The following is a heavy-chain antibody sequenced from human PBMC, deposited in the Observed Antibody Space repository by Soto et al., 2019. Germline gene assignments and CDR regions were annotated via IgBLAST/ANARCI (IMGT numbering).Heavy chain of an antibody. J-gene: IGHJ4*02. D-gene: IGHD2-2*01. Sequence: SETLSLTCTVSGGSISSGGYYWSWIRQHPGKGLEWIGYIYYSGSTYYNPSLKSRVTISVDTSKNQFSLKLSSVTAADTAVYHCARSSTGAIYFDYWGQGTLVTVSS. CDR2: IYYSGST. CDR3: ARSSTGAIYFDY. V-gene: IGHV4-31*03. CDR1: GGSISSGGYY.